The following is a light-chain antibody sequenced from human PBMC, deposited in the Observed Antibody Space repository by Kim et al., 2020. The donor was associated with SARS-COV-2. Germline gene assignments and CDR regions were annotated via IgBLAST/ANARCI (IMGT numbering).Light chain of an antibody. CDR2: GAC. CDR3: QQYHDWPPAHT. CDR1: QTISNN. Sequence: KSTPPCRASQTISNNLSWDQHKHGRAPRLLLNGACTRAAGIPARYSGSRSGAEFTLTISGLQSEDFAVYFCQQYHDWPPAHTFGQGTKLEI. V-gene: IGKV3-15*01. J-gene: IGKJ2*01.